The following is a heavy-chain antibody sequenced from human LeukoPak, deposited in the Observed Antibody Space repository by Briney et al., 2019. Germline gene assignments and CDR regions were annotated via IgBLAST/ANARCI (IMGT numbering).Heavy chain of an antibody. CDR2: ISHIGTT. CDR3: ARGVQGWFAP. V-gene: IGHV4-31*03. CDR1: GDSISSGAYY. D-gene: IGHD3-10*01. J-gene: IGHJ5*02. Sequence: SETLSLTYTVSGDSISSGAYYWTWVRQYPGAGLEWIGYISHIGTTYNNPSLKSRVSISVDTSRNQLSLRQTSVTAADTAVYYCARGVQGWFAPWGQGTLVTVSS.